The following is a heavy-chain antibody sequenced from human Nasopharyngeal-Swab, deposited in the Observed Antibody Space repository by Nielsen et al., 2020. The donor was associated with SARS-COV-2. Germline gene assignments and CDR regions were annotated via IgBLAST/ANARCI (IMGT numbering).Heavy chain of an antibody. J-gene: IGHJ6*02. CDR2: ISSSGSTI. CDR1: GFTFSDYY. CDR3: AKDRDSGDDSGEYYHYYGMDV. Sequence: GGSLRLSCAASGFTFSDYYMSWIRQAQGKGLEWVSYISSSGSTIYYADSVKGRFTISRDNAKNTLDLQMNSLRAEDTAMYYCAKDRDSGDDSGEYYHYYGMDVWGQGTSVTVS. V-gene: IGHV3-11*01. D-gene: IGHD5-12*01.